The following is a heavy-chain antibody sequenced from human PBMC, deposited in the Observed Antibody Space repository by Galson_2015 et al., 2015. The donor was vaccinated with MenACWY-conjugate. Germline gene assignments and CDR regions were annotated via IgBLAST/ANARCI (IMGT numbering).Heavy chain of an antibody. CDR3: AKSRGASFYFDS. CDR1: GFIFNTYW. CDR2: INPGGSST. J-gene: IGHJ4*02. V-gene: IGHV3-74*01. D-gene: IGHD4/OR15-4a*01. Sequence: SLRLSCAASGFIFNTYWMHWVRQASGKGLVWVSRINPGGSSTTYADSVKDRFTISRDNAKNTLYLQVNSLRPEDTAVFYCAKSRGASFYFDSWGQGTLVTVSS.